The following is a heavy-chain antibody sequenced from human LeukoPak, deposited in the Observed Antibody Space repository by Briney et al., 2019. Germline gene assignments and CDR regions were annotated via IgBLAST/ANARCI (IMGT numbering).Heavy chain of an antibody. CDR2: ISSSGSTI. CDR1: GFTFTSYE. V-gene: IGHV3-48*03. Sequence: GGSLRLSCTASGFTFTSYEMNWVCQAQRPGLEWESYISSSGSTIYYADSVKGRFTISRDNAKNSLYLQMNSLRAEDTAVYYCARLEYSYGYGPYYYYYMDVWGKGTTVTVSS. CDR3: ARLEYSYGYGPYYYYYMDV. J-gene: IGHJ6*03. D-gene: IGHD5-18*01.